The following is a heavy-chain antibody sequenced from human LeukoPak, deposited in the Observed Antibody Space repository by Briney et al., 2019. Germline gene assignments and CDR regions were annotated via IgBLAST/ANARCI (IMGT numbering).Heavy chain of an antibody. CDR2: IYSGGST. V-gene: IGHV3-66*01. J-gene: IGHJ4*02. CDR1: GFTVSSNY. Sequence: PGGSLRLSCVASGFTVSSNYMSWVRQAPGKGLEWGSGIYSGGSTYYEDSVKGRFTISRDNSKNTLYLQMNSLRAEDTAVYYCAREAGLGQYYFDYWGQGTLVTVSS. D-gene: IGHD6-19*01. CDR3: AREAGLGQYYFDY.